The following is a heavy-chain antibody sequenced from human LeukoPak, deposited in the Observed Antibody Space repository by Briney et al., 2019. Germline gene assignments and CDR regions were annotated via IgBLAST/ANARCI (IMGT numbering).Heavy chain of an antibody. V-gene: IGHV4-59*01. D-gene: IGHD3-22*01. CDR2: IYYSGST. CDR1: GGSISSYY. CDR3: ARVSGGYSVYYTDV. J-gene: IGHJ6*03. Sequence: PSETLSLTCTVSGGSISSYYWSWIRQPPGKGLEWIGYIYYSGSTNYNPSLKSRVTISVDTSKNQFSLKLSSATAADTAVYYCARVSGGYSVYYTDVWGKGTTVTVSS.